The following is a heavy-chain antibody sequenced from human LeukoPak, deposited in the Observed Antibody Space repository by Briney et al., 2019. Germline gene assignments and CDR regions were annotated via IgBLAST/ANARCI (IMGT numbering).Heavy chain of an antibody. CDR1: GYTFTSYA. CDR2: IIPIFGTA. Sequence: GASVKVSCKASGYTFTSYAMHWVRQAPGQGLEWMGGIIPIFGTANYAQKFQGRVTITADESTSTAYMELISLRSEDTAVYYCAAGDGAFDIWGQGTMVTVSS. J-gene: IGHJ3*02. V-gene: IGHV1-69*13. D-gene: IGHD7-27*01. CDR3: AAGDGAFDI.